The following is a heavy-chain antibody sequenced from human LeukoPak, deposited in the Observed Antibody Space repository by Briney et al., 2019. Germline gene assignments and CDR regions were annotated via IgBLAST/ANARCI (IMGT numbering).Heavy chain of an antibody. Sequence: GGSLRLSCAAFGFTFSSYWMNWVRQAPGKGLVWVSRIASDGSSTTYADSVKGRFSISRDNAKNALYLQMNSLRVEDTAVYYCARGRPHGNDYWGQGTLVTVSS. J-gene: IGHJ4*02. CDR1: GFTFSSYW. D-gene: IGHD4-23*01. CDR3: ARGRPHGNDY. CDR2: IASDGSST. V-gene: IGHV3-74*01.